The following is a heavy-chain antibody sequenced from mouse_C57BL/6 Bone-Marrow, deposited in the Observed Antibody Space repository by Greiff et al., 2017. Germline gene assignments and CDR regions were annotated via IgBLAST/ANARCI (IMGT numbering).Heavy chain of an antibody. V-gene: IGHV3-6*01. CDR2: ISYDGSN. J-gene: IGHJ2*01. Sequence: ESGPGLVKPSQSLSLTCSVTGYSITSGYYWNWIRQFPGNKLEWMGYISYDGSNNYNPSPKNRISINRNTTKNQFFLMLNSVTTENTATYDCARDVVGREGWGQGTTLTVSS. CDR3: ARDVVGREG. CDR1: GYSITSGYY. D-gene: IGHD1-1*02.